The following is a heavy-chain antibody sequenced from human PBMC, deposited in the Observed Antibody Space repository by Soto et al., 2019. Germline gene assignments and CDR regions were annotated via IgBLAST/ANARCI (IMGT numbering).Heavy chain of an antibody. Sequence: PSETLSLTCTVSGGSISSSSYYWGWIRQPPGKGLEWIGSIYYSGSTYYNTSLKSRVTISVDTSKNQFALKLSSVTAADTAVYYCARLGMDGYYDSSGYYGLNWFDPWGQGTLVTVSS. CDR1: GGSISSSSYY. CDR3: ARLGMDGYYDSSGYYGLNWFDP. J-gene: IGHJ5*02. D-gene: IGHD3-22*01. V-gene: IGHV4-39*01. CDR2: IYYSGST.